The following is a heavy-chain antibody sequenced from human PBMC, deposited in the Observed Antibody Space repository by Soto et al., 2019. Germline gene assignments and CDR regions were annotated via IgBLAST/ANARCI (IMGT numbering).Heavy chain of an antibody. CDR2: IYYSGST. Sequence: SETLSLTCTVSGGSISSGDYYWSWIRQPPGKGLEWIGYIYYSGSTYYNPSLKSRVTISVDTSKNQFSLKLSSVTAADTAVYYCARVADCSCGSCYFSVAYWGQGTLVTVSS. CDR1: GGSISSGDYY. J-gene: IGHJ4*02. D-gene: IGHD2-15*01. CDR3: ARVADCSCGSCYFSVAY. V-gene: IGHV4-30-4*01.